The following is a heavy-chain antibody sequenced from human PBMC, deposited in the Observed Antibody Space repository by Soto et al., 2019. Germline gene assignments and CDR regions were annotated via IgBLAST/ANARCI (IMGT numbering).Heavy chain of an antibody. Sequence: EVQLVQSGAEVKKPGESLKISCKGSGYSFTSYWIGWVRQMPGKGLEWMGIIYPGDSETRYSPSFQGQVTISADKSISTAYLQWSSLKASDTAMYYCARLAGSHNPDDYYYYGMDVWGQGTTVTVSS. V-gene: IGHV5-51*01. J-gene: IGHJ6*02. CDR2: IYPGDSET. CDR1: GYSFTSYW. CDR3: ARLAGSHNPDDYYYYGMDV.